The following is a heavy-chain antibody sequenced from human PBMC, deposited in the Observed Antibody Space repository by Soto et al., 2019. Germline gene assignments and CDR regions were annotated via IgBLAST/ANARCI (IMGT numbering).Heavy chain of an antibody. CDR3: VKEMGPCCDWSYSFDT. V-gene: IGHV3-64D*06. CDR2: ISNNASDT. CDR1: GFTFSDYT. Sequence: GGSLRLSCSGSGFTFSDYTIHWVRQAPGKRLEFVSAISNNASDTYFADSVRDRFTISRDNSKNTVFLLMSGLTEEDTAIYYCVKEMGPCCDWSYSFDTWGQGTVVTVSS. D-gene: IGHD3-9*01. J-gene: IGHJ4*02.